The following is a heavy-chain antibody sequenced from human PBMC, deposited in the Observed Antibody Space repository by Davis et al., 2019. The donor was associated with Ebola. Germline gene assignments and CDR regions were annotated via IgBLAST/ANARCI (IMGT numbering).Heavy chain of an antibody. D-gene: IGHD2-15*01. CDR3: VRDFRGDIVVVVAAADY. J-gene: IGHJ4*02. Sequence: GGSLRLSFAASGFTFSSYSMNWVRQAPGKGLNWVANIKQDGSEKYYVDSVKSRFTISRDNAKNSLYLQMNSLRAEDTAVYYCVRDFRGDIVVVVAAADYWGQGTLVTVSS. CDR2: IKQDGSEK. CDR1: GFTFSSYS. V-gene: IGHV3-7*01.